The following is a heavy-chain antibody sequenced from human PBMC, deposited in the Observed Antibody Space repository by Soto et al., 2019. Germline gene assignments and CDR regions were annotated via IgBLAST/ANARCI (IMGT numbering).Heavy chain of an antibody. D-gene: IGHD1-7*01. J-gene: IGHJ4*02. V-gene: IGHV1-69*06. CDR2: IIPISGAA. CDR3: ARDMTRTVVPYFDF. CDR1: GGTFSDYV. Sequence: SVKVSCKASGGTFSDYVVNWVRQAPGQGLEWMGRIIPISGAANYAQKFQGRVTITADKSTSTSYMELSSLRSEDTAVYYCARDMTRTVVPYFDFWGQGTLVTVSS.